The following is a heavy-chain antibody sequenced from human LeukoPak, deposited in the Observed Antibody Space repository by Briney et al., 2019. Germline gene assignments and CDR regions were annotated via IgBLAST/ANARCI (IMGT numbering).Heavy chain of an antibody. CDR3: ARGGYSGYAPAEESWFDP. CDR1: GYTFTSYD. Sequence: ASVKVSCKASGYTFTSYDINWVRQATGQGLEWMGWMNPNSGNTGYAQKFQGRVTITRNTSISTAYMELSSLRSEDTAVYYCARGGYSGYAPAEESWFDPWGQGTLVTVSS. V-gene: IGHV1-8*01. J-gene: IGHJ5*02. D-gene: IGHD5-12*01. CDR2: MNPNSGNT.